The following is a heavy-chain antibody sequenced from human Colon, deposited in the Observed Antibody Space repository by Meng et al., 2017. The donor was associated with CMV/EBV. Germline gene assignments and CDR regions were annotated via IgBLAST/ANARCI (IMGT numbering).Heavy chain of an antibody. Sequence: SGFPFSNAWINWVRQAPGKGLEWVARIKSETEGGATDYAAPVKGRFTISRDDSKDTVFLQMNSLQTEDTAMYYCITRSGRYSFGYFDYWGQGNLVTVSS. V-gene: IGHV3-15*07. CDR3: ITRSGRYSFGYFDY. J-gene: IGHJ4*02. CDR1: GFPFSNAW. D-gene: IGHD5-18*01. CDR2: IKSETEGGAT.